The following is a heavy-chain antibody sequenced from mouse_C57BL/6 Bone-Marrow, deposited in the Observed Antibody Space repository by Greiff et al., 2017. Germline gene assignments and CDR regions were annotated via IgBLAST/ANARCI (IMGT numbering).Heavy chain of an antibody. CDR3: ARKGIWYFDV. Sequence: QVQLQQPGAELVKPGASVKLSCKASGYTFTSYWMHWVKQRPGQGLEWIGMIHPNSGSTNYNEKFKSKATLTVDKSSSTAYMQLSSLTSEDSAGYYCARKGIWYFDVWGTGTTVTVSS. J-gene: IGHJ1*03. CDR1: GYTFTSYW. CDR2: IHPNSGST. V-gene: IGHV1-64*01.